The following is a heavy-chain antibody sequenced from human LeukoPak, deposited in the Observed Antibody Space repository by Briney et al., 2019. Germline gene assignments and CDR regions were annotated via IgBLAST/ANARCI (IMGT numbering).Heavy chain of an antibody. CDR3: ARDTDFHFDY. CDR1: GFTFSGYW. V-gene: IGHV3-7*05. CDR2: IKEDGSEK. J-gene: IGHJ4*02. Sequence: GGSLRLSCVASGFTFSGYWMSWVRQAPGKGLEWVANIKEDGSEKYYVDSVEGRFTISRGNPKNSLYLQMNSLRAEDTAVYYCARDTDFHFDYWGQGTLVTVSS.